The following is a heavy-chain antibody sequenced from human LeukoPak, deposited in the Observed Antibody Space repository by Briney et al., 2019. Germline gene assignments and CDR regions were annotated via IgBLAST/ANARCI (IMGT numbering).Heavy chain of an antibody. CDR2: IYYSGST. D-gene: IGHD1-26*01. V-gene: IGHV4-30-4*08. Sequence: PSQTLSLTCTVSGGSISSGDYYWSWIRQPPGKGLEWIGYIYYSGSTYYNPSLKSRVTISVDTSKNQFSLKLSSVTAADTAVYYCARDFTNSGVGWFDPWGQGTLVTVSS. CDR1: GGSISSGDYY. J-gene: IGHJ5*02. CDR3: ARDFTNSGVGWFDP.